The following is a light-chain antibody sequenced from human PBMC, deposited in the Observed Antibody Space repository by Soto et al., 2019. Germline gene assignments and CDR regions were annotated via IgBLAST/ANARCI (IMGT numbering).Light chain of an antibody. CDR1: DSDVGSYNL. J-gene: IGLJ1*01. CDR3: SSYASTVAYV. V-gene: IGLV2-14*02. CDR2: KGS. Sequence: QSALTQPASVSGSPGRSITISCTGTDSDVGSYNLVSWYQQHPGKAPKLMIYKGSERPSGDSNRFSGSKSGNTASLTISGLQAEDEADYFCSSYASTVAYVFGTGTKVTVL.